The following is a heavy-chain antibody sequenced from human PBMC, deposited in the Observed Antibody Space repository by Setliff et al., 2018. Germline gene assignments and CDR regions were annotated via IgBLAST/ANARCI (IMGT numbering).Heavy chain of an antibody. V-gene: IGHV1-18*01. CDR2: ISAHSGNT. CDR1: GYTFNHYG. D-gene: IGHD2-8*01. J-gene: IGHJ4*02. Sequence: SVTVSCKASGYTFNHYGITWVRLAPGQGLEWMGWISAHSGNTFYAPQFQGRLVMTTDTSTNTAYMELRNLTSDDTAMYFCERLVRYCTRVTCQRSSDGDFWGQGTPVTVSS. CDR3: ERLVRYCTRVTCQRSSDGDF.